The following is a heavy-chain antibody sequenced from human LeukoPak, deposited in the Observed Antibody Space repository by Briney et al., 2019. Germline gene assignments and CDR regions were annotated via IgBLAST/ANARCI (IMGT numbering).Heavy chain of an antibody. CDR2: ISSSGSTI. CDR1: GFTFGDYY. Sequence: GGSLRLSCAASGFTFGDYYMSWIRQAPGKGLEWVSYISSSGSTIYYADSVKGRFTISRDNAKNSLYLQMNSLRAEDTAVYYCASIPSKAAARYYFYMDVWGKGTTVTVSS. D-gene: IGHD2-2*01. V-gene: IGHV3-11*04. J-gene: IGHJ6*03. CDR3: ASIPSKAAARYYFYMDV.